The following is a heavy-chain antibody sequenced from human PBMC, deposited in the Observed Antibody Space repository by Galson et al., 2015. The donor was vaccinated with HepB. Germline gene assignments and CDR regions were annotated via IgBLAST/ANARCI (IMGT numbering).Heavy chain of an antibody. CDR2: ISAYNGNT. V-gene: IGHV1-18*01. Sequence: SVKVSCKASGYTFTSYGISWVRQAPGQGLEWMGWISAYNGNTNYAQKLQGRVTMTTDTSTSTAYMELRSLRSDDTAVYYCARVQFRAYYGSWSHTGWGQGTLVTVSS. D-gene: IGHD3-10*01. CDR1: GYTFTSYG. J-gene: IGHJ4*02. CDR3: ARVQFRAYYGSWSHTG.